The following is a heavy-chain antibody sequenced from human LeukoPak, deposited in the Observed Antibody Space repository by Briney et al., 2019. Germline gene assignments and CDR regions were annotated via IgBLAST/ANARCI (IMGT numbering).Heavy chain of an antibody. Sequence: RASVKVSCKASGYTLTELSMHWVRQAPGKGLEWMAGFDPEDGETIYAQKFQGRVTMTEDTSTDTAYMELSSLRSEDTAVYYCATAPNYYGSGSYIGWFDPWGQGTLVTVSS. CDR3: ATAPNYYGSGSYIGWFDP. J-gene: IGHJ5*02. CDR2: FDPEDGET. D-gene: IGHD3-10*01. V-gene: IGHV1-24*01. CDR1: GYTLTELS.